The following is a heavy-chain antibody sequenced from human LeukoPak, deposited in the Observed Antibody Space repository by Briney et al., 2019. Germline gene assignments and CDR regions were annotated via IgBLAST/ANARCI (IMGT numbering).Heavy chain of an antibody. D-gene: IGHD6-13*01. CDR3: ARVIAAAGPFDY. Sequence: SETLSLTCTVSGGSISSYYWSWTRQPPGKGLEWIGYIYYSGSTNYSPSLKSRVTISVDTSKNQFSLKLSSVTAADTAVYYCARVIAAAGPFDYWGQGTLVTVSS. CDR1: GGSISSYY. CDR2: IYYSGST. V-gene: IGHV4-59*01. J-gene: IGHJ4*02.